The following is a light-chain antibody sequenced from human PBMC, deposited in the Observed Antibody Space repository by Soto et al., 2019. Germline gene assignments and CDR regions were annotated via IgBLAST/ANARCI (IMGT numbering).Light chain of an antibody. Sequence: QSVLTQPPSVSGAPGQRVTISCTGSSSNIGAGYDVHWYQQLPGTAPKLLIYGNSNRPSGVPDRFSGSKSCTSASLAITGLQVEDEADYCCQPYGGGLSVVFGGGTTLTVL. V-gene: IGLV1-40*01. J-gene: IGLJ2*01. CDR2: GNS. CDR1: SSNIGAGYD. CDR3: QPYGGGLSVV.